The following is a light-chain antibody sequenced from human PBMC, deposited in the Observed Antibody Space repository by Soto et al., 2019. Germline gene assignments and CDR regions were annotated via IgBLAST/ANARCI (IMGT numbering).Light chain of an antibody. CDR1: QTISNY. CDR2: AAS. J-gene: IGKJ2*01. V-gene: IGKV1-39*01. Sequence: DIQMTQSPSSLSAYVGDRVTITCRASQTISNYLNWFQQTPGKAPKLLIYAASNLQSGVPSRFSGSGSGTEFTLTISRLQPEDLATYHCQQTYSTPHTFGQGTQLEIK. CDR3: QQTYSTPHT.